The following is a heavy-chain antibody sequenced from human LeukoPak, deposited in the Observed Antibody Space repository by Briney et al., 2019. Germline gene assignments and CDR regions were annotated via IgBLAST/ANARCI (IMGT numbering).Heavy chain of an antibody. CDR1: GFTFSSYA. Sequence: GGSLRLSCAASGFTFSSYAMHWVRQAPGKGLEWVAVISYDGSNKYHADSVKGRFTISRDNSKNTLYLQMNSLRAEDTAVYYCARVFSSVTGARKRDGYKHFDYWGQGTLVTVSS. D-gene: IGHD5-24*01. J-gene: IGHJ4*02. CDR3: ARVFSSVTGARKRDGYKHFDY. CDR2: ISYDGSNK. V-gene: IGHV3-30-3*01.